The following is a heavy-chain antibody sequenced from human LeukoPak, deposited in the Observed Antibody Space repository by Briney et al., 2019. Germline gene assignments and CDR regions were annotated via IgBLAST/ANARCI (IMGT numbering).Heavy chain of an antibody. Sequence: GASVKVSCKASGYTFTGYYMHWVRQAPGQGLEWMGWINPNSGGTNYAQKFQGRVTMTRDTSINTAYMELSRLRSDDTAVYYCARDRSDSSGWSLDYWGQGTLVTVSS. CDR1: GYTFTGYY. CDR2: INPNSGGT. CDR3: ARDRSDSSGWSLDY. D-gene: IGHD6-19*01. V-gene: IGHV1-2*02. J-gene: IGHJ4*02.